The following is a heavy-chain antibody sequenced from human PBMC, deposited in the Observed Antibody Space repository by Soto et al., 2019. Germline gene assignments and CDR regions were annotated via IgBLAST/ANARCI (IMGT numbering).Heavy chain of an antibody. CDR2: IYYSGST. CDR1: GGSISSYY. Sequence: SETLSLTCTVSGGSISSYYWSWIRQPPGKGLEWIGYIYYSGSTNYNPSLKSRVTISVDTSKNQFSLKLSSVTAADTAVYYCARDRNYDFWSGYYNYYYYYMDVWGKGTTVTVSS. CDR3: ARDRNYDFWSGYYNYYYYYMDV. D-gene: IGHD3-3*01. J-gene: IGHJ6*03. V-gene: IGHV4-59*01.